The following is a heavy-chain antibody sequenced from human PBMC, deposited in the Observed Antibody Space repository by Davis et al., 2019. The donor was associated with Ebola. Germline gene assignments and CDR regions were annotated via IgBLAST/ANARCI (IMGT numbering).Heavy chain of an antibody. V-gene: IGHV3-23*01. CDR2: ISGSGGTT. CDR3: VKGIGGWSDGMDY. D-gene: IGHD2-15*01. CDR1: GFTFSSHA. J-gene: IGHJ4*02. Sequence: PGGSLRLSCAASGFTFSSHAMTWVRQAPWQGLAWVSSISGSGGTTSYADSVKGRFTISRDNSKNTVYLQMNSLSAEDTAVYYCVKGIGGWSDGMDYWGQGTLVTVSS.